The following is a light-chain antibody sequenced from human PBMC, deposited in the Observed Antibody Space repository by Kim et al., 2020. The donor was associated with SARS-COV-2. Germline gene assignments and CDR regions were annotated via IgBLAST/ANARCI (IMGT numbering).Light chain of an antibody. CDR2: GAS. CDR3: QQCGSSPYT. CDR1: QSVSSTY. J-gene: IGKJ2*01. Sequence: LSPGERATLSCRASQSVSSTYLAWYQQKPGQTPRLLIYGASSRATGIPDRFSGSGSGTDFTLTISRLEPEDFAVYHCQQCGSSPYTFGQGTNLEI. V-gene: IGKV3-20*01.